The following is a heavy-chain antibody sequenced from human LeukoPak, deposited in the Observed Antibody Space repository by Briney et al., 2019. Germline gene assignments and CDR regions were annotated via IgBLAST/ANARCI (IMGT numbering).Heavy chain of an antibody. CDR2: IYPGDSDT. D-gene: IGHD6-25*01. J-gene: IGHJ5*02. V-gene: IGHV5-51*01. CDR3: ARVRPRSCWFDP. Sequence: GESLKISCRGSGYRFTSSWIGWVRQRPGKGLEWMGNIYPGDSDTIYSPSFQGHVTMSADKSINTAYLQWSSLKASDTAIYYCARVRPRSCWFDPWGQGTLVTVSS. CDR1: GYRFTSSW.